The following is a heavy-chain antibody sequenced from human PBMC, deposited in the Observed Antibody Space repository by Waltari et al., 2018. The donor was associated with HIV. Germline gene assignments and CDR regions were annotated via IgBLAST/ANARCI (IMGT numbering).Heavy chain of an antibody. J-gene: IGHJ4*02. CDR1: GITLRNAW. V-gene: IGHV3-15*01. Sequence: EVQLVESGGGLVKPGGSLSLSGAASGITLRNAWMTWVRHAPGKGLEWVGRIKSGAEGGTTDYAAAVKGRFTISRDDSKHTLYLQMDSLKTEDTAVYYCTTLWYSYDSTDYWGQGTLVTVSS. CDR2: IKSGAEGGTT. D-gene: IGHD3-22*01. CDR3: TTLWYSYDSTDY.